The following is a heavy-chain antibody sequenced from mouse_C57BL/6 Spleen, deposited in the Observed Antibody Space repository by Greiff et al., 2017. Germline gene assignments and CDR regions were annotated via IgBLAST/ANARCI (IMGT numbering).Heavy chain of an antibody. Sequence: VQLQQSGPELVKPGASVKISCKASGYSFTDYNMNWVKQSNGKSLEWIGVINPNYGTTSYNQKFKGKATLTVDQSSSTAYMQLNSLTPEDSAFYYCARSSDYDRRYYAMDYWGQGTSVTVSS. J-gene: IGHJ4*01. CDR3: ARSSDYDRRYYAMDY. CDR1: GYSFTDYN. CDR2: INPNYGTT. V-gene: IGHV1-39*01. D-gene: IGHD2-4*01.